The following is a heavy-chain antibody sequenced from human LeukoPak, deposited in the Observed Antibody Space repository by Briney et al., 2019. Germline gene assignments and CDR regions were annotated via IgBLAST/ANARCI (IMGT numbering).Heavy chain of an antibody. D-gene: IGHD2-21*02. CDR3: ARERGAYCGGDCYLGFDY. V-gene: IGHV3-21*01. J-gene: IGHJ4*01. Sequence: GGSLRLSCAASGFTFSSYTMNWVRQAPGKGLEWVSSIAGSSGYISYADSVKGRFTISRDNAKKSLYLQMTSLTAEDTDVYYCARERGAYCGGDCYLGFDYWGRGTLVTVSS. CDR1: GFTFSSYT. CDR2: IAGSSGYI.